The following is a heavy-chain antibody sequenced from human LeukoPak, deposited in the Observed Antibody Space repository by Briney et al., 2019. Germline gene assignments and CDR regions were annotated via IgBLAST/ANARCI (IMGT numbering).Heavy chain of an antibody. D-gene: IGHD5-24*01. Sequence: GGSLRLSCATTGFIFNNFVMHWVRQAPGKGLEWVALMPYDGSDKYYAGSVKGRFTISRDNSKNTLYLQMNSLRVEDTAIYYCARDLKMKYCDFWGQGTLVTVSS. CDR1: GFIFNNFV. J-gene: IGHJ4*02. CDR2: MPYDGSDK. V-gene: IGHV3-33*05. CDR3: ARDLKMKYCDF.